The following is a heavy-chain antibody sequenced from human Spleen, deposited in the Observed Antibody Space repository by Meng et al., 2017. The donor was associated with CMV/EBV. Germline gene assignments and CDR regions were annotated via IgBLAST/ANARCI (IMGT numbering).Heavy chain of an antibody. V-gene: IGHV1-69*02. CDR3: AMRSDSSSWYEAPDFDY. CDR1: GGTFSSYS. J-gene: IGHJ4*03. CDR2: IIPFAGLT. Sequence: SVKVSCKASGGTFSSYSINWVRQAPGQGLEWVGRIIPFAGLTDYGQKFQGRVTITTDESTSTAYMELSSLRSEDTAVYYCAMRSDSSSWYEAPDFDYWGQGTTVTVSS. D-gene: IGHD6-13*01.